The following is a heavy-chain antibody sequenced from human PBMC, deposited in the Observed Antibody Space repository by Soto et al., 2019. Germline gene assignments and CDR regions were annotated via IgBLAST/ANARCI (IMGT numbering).Heavy chain of an antibody. Sequence: GASVKVSCKASGYTFTSCYMHWVRQAPGQGLEWMGIINPSGGSTSYAQKFQGRVTMTRDTSTSTVYMELSSLRSEDTAVYYCARTSQHDSRSSGYFDYWGQGTLVTVSS. CDR3: ARTSQHDSRSSGYFDY. CDR1: GYTFTSCY. J-gene: IGHJ4*02. V-gene: IGHV1-46*01. D-gene: IGHD3-22*01. CDR2: INPSGGST.